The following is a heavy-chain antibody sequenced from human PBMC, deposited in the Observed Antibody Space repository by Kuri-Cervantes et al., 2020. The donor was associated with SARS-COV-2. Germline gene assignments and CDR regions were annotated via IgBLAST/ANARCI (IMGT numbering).Heavy chain of an antibody. CDR1: GYSIGSGYY. D-gene: IGHD6-13*01. CDR2: IYHSGST. Sequence: SETLSLTCAVSGYSIGSGYYWGWIRQPPGKGLEWIGSIYHSGSTYYNPSLKSRVTISVDTSKNQFSLKLSSVTAADTAVYYCARGAIAAAAFDYWGQGTLVTVSS. CDR3: ARGAIAAAAFDY. V-gene: IGHV4-38-2*01. J-gene: IGHJ4*02.